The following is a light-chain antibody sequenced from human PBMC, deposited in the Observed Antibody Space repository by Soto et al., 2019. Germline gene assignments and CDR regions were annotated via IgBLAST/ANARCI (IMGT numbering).Light chain of an antibody. CDR3: QQYGSSPTWT. CDR2: DAS. Sequence: EIVLTQSPGTLSLSPGERATLSCRASQSVSSNYLVWYQQKPGQAPRLLIYDASSRATGIPDRFSASGSGTDFTLTISRLEPEDFAVYYCQQYGSSPTWTFGQGTKVEIK. J-gene: IGKJ1*01. CDR1: QSVSSNY. V-gene: IGKV3-20*01.